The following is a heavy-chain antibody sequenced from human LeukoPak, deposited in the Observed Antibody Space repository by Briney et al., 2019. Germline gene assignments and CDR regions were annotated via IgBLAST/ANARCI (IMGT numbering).Heavy chain of an antibody. D-gene: IGHD3-10*01. CDR3: ARVRSSGSPLDY. CDR1: GFTFSSYA. V-gene: IGHV3-23*01. CDR2: ISGSGDDT. J-gene: IGHJ4*02. Sequence: QPGGSLRLSCAASGFTFSSYAMSWVRQAPGKGLEWVSAISGSGDDTYYADSVKGRFTISRDNSKNTLYLQMNSLKVEDTAVYYCARVRSSGSPLDYWGQGTLVTVSS.